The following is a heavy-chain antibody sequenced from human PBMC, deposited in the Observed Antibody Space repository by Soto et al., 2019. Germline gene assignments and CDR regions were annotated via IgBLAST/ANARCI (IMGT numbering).Heavy chain of an antibody. J-gene: IGHJ4*02. CDR1: GGSISSGDYY. CDR3: ARLSSHFQLPDHLDY. D-gene: IGHD2-2*01. CDR2: IYYSGST. V-gene: IGHV4-61*08. Sequence: SETLSLTCTVSGGSISSGDYYWSWIRQPPGKGLEWIGYIYYSGSTNYDPSLKSRVTISVDTSKNQFSLKLSSVTAADTAVYYCARLSSHFQLPDHLDYWGQGTLVTVSS.